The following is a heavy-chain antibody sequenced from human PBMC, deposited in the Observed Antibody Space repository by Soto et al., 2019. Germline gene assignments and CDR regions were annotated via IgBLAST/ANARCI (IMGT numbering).Heavy chain of an antibody. CDR2: IHYSGST. J-gene: IGHJ4*02. Sequence: SETLSLTCTVSGGSISNYYWSWIRQPPGKGLEWIGYIHYSGSTKYNPSLKSRVAISADTSKNQFSLKLGSVTAADTAMYYCARGHYDFWSGYFATIDYWGQGTLVTVSS. CDR1: GGSISNYY. D-gene: IGHD3-3*01. V-gene: IGHV4-59*08. CDR3: ARGHYDFWSGYFATIDY.